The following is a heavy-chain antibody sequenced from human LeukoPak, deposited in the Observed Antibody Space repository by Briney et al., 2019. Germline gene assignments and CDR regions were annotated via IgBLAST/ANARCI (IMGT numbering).Heavy chain of an antibody. V-gene: IGHV4-4*07. CDR3: ARGPHLAEAVHFDY. CDR1: GGSVSSYY. D-gene: IGHD6-19*01. Sequence: SETLSLTCTVSGGSVSSYYWSWIRQPADKGLQWIGRVSTSGATDYNPSLKSRVTMSVDTSKNQFSLKLSSVTAADTAVYYCARGPHLAEAVHFDYWGQGTLVTVSS. J-gene: IGHJ4*02. CDR2: VSTSGAT.